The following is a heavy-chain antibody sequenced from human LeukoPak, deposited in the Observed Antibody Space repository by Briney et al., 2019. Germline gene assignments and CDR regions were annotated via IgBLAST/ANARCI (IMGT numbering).Heavy chain of an antibody. V-gene: IGHV4-61*02. CDR2: IYTSGST. CDR3: ARSMVATTWFDP. CDR1: GGSISSGSYY. Sequence: SQTLSLTCTVSGGSISSGSYYWSWIRQPAGKGLEWIGRIYTSGSTNYNPSLKSRVTISVDTSKNQFSLKLSSVTAADTAVCYCARSMVATTWFDPWGQGTLVTVSS. J-gene: IGHJ5*02. D-gene: IGHD5-12*01.